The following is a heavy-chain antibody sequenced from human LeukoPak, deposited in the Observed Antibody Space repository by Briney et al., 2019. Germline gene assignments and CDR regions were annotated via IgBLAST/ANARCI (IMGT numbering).Heavy chain of an antibody. CDR2: IYYSGST. CDR3: ARAVITFGGAVAKGFDC. D-gene: IGHD3-16*01. V-gene: IGHV4-59*01. Sequence: SETLSLTCTVSGGSFSTYCWSWIRQPPGKGLEWIGYIYYSGSTDYNPSLKSRVTMSLDTSKNQFSLNLSSVTAADTAVYYCARAVITFGGAVAKGFDCWGQGTLVTLSS. CDR1: GGSFSTYC. J-gene: IGHJ4*02.